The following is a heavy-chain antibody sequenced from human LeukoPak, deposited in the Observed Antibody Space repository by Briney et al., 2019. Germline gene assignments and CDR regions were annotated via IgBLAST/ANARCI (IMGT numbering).Heavy chain of an antibody. V-gene: IGHV3-9*01. CDR3: AKGQHYYYYYMDV. D-gene: IGHD5-18*01. CDR1: EFSFSSYW. CDR2: ISWNSGSI. J-gene: IGHJ6*03. Sequence: GGSLRLSCAASEFSFSSYWMSWVRQAPGKGLEWVSGISWNSGSIGYADSVKGRFTISRDNAKNSLYLQMNSLRAEDTALYYCAKGQHYYYYYMDVWGKGTTVTVSS.